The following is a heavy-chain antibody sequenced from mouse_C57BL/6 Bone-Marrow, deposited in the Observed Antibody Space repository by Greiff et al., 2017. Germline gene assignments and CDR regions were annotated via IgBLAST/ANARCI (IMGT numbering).Heavy chain of an antibody. Sequence: EVMLVESGGGLVQPGGSLRLSCATSGFTFTDYYMSWVRQPPGKGLEWLGFIRNKANGYTTEYSVSVKGRFTISRDNSPSILYLQMNTLRAEDSATYYCARNGSTWFAYWGQGTLVTVSA. V-gene: IGHV7-3*02. D-gene: IGHD1-1*01. CDR3: ARNGSTWFAY. CDR2: IRNKANGYTT. CDR1: GFTFTDYY. J-gene: IGHJ3*01.